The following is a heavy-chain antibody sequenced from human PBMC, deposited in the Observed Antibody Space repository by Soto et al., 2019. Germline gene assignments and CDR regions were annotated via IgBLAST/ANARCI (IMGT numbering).Heavy chain of an antibody. CDR3: ARLGGYYQSLDT. CDR2: VYYTGTT. J-gene: IGHJ5*02. CDR1: GGSIDSYY. D-gene: IGHD3-22*01. Sequence: QVQLQESGPGLVKPSETLSLTCTVSGGSIDSYYWTWIRQPPGKGLEWIGYVYYTGTTTYSPSLKSRDTIPEDTSMNQISLKLSSLTAADTAFYYCARLGGYYQSLDTWGQGTLVTVSS. V-gene: IGHV4-59*08.